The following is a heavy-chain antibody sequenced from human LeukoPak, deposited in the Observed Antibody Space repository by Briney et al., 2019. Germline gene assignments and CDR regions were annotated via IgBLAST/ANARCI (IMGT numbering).Heavy chain of an antibody. J-gene: IGHJ4*02. CDR3: AKGYSGAWYDFDS. D-gene: IGHD6-19*01. Sequence: GGSLRLSCAASGFTFSSYAMSWVRQASGKGLEWVSHIHYSPGYTYYADSVKGRFTISRDNSKNTLYLQMNSLRAEDTAVYYCAKGYSGAWYDFDSWGQGTLVTISS. CDR1: GFTFSSYA. V-gene: IGHV3-23*01. CDR2: IHYSPGYT.